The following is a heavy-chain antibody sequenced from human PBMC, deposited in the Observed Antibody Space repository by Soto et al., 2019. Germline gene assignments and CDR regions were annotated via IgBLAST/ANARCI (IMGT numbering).Heavy chain of an antibody. CDR2: IYYSGST. CDR1: GGSISSGDYY. D-gene: IGHD1-26*01. CDR3: ARETGAMGATKGGGTYYYYYGMDV. J-gene: IGHJ6*02. Sequence: KTSETLSLTCTVSGGSISSGDYYWSWIRQPPGKGLEWIGYIYYSGSTYYNPSLKRRVTISVDTSKNQFSLKLSSVTAADTAVYYCARETGAMGATKGGGTYYYYYGMDVWGQGTTVTVSS. V-gene: IGHV4-30-4*01.